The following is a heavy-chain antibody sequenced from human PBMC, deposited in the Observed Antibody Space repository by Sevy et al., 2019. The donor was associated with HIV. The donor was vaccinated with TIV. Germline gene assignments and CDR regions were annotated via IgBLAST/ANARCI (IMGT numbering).Heavy chain of an antibody. V-gene: IGHV3-7*01. CDR1: GFTFSSYW. J-gene: IGHJ4*02. D-gene: IGHD3-10*01. CDR3: AREIGRGDFDY. Sequence: GGSLRLSCAASGFTFSSYWMSWVRQAPGKGLEWVANIKQDGSEKYYVDSVKGRFTISRDNAKNSLYLQMNSLRAEDPAVYYCAREIGRGDFDYWGQGTLVTVSS. CDR2: IKQDGSEK.